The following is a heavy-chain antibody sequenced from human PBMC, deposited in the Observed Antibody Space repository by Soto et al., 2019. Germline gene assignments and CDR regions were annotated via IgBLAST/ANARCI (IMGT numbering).Heavy chain of an antibody. J-gene: IGHJ4*02. D-gene: IGHD3-9*01. CDR1: GGTFSSYT. Sequence: ASVKVSCKASGGTFSSYTISWVRQAPGQGLEWMGRIIPILGIANYAQKFQGRVTITADKSTSTAYMELSSLRSEDTAVYYCASQGNFDILTGYSPPGIDFPGQATLVTVSS. V-gene: IGHV1-69*02. CDR2: IIPILGIA. CDR3: ASQGNFDILTGYSPPGIDF.